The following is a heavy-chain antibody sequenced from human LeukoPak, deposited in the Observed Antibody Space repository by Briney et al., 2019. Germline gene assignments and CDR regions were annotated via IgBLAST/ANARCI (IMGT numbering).Heavy chain of an antibody. D-gene: IGHD3-22*01. J-gene: IGHJ4*02. V-gene: IGHV4-39*01. CDR2: IYYSGST. CDR3: ARHRAYYYDCSGFDY. Sequence: SETLSLTCTVSGGSISSSSYYLGWIRQPPGKGLEWIGSIYYSGSTYYNPSLKSRVTISVDTSKNQFSLKLSSVTAAGTAVYYCARHRAYYYDCSGFDYWGQGTLVTVSS. CDR1: GGSISSSSYY.